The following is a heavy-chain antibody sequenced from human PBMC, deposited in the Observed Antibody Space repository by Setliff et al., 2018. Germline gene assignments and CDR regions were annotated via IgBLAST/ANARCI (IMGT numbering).Heavy chain of an antibody. Sequence: LSLTCTVSGGSISSSSYYWGWIRQPPGKGLEWIGSIYYSGSTYYNPSLKSRVTISVDTSKNQFSLKLSSVTAADTAVYYCARTLYDYDILTGPGYYFDYWGQGTLVTLSS. CDR3: ARTLYDYDILTGPGYYFDY. CDR1: GGSISSSSYY. CDR2: IYYSGST. D-gene: IGHD3-9*01. V-gene: IGHV4-39*07. J-gene: IGHJ4*02.